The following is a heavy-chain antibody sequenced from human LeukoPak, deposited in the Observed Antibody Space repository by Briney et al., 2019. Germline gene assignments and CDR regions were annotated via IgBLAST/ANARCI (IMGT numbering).Heavy chain of an antibody. CDR2: IKQDGSEK. CDR1: GFTFSSYW. Sequence: GGSLRLSCAASGFTFSSYWMSWVRQAPGKGLEWVANIKQDGSEKYYVDSVKGRFTISRDNAKNSLYLQMNSLRAEDTAVYYCAKSLHYYDSSGPVDYWGQGTQVTVSS. V-gene: IGHV3-7*01. CDR3: AKSLHYYDSSGPVDY. J-gene: IGHJ4*02. D-gene: IGHD3-22*01.